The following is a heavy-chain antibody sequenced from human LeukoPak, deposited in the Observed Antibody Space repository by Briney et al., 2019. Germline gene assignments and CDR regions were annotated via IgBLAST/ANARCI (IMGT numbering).Heavy chain of an antibody. Sequence: PGGSLRLSCAASGFTFSNYAMNWVRQAPGKGLEWVTVISFHGNHTFYADSVKGRFTISRDNSKSTLFLQMNSLRAEDTAVYYCARRSIVVVPAAMIRGHDAFDIWGQGTMVTVSS. D-gene: IGHD2-2*01. CDR2: ISFHGNHT. CDR3: ARRSIVVVPAAMIRGHDAFDI. V-gene: IGHV3-30-3*01. CDR1: GFTFSNYA. J-gene: IGHJ3*02.